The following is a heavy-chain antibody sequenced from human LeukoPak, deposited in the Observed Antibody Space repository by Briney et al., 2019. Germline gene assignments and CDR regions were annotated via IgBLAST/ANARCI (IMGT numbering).Heavy chain of an antibody. V-gene: IGHV3-43D*03. Sequence: GGSLRLSCAASGFTFDDYAMHWVRQAPGKGLEWVSLISWDGGSTYYADSVKGRFTISRDNSKNSLYLQMDSLRAEDTALYYCAKDMAAYYYASGNIDYWGQGTLVTVSS. J-gene: IGHJ4*02. CDR2: ISWDGGST. CDR3: AKDMAAYYYASGNIDY. CDR1: GFTFDDYA. D-gene: IGHD3-10*01.